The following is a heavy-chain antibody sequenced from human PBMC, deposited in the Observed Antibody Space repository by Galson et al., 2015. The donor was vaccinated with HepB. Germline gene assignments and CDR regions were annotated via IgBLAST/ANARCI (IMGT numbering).Heavy chain of an antibody. CDR1: GFTFSGSA. J-gene: IGHJ5*02. CDR2: IGSKATNYAT. Sequence: SLRLSCAASGFTFSGSAIHWVRQTSGKRLEWVGRIGSKATNYATAYTASVKGRFTISRYDSKNTAFLQMNSLKTEDMAVYYCSRLGDLVGYSSAWGQGTLVTVSS. V-gene: IGHV3-73*01. CDR3: SRLGDLVGYSSA. D-gene: IGHD3-16*01.